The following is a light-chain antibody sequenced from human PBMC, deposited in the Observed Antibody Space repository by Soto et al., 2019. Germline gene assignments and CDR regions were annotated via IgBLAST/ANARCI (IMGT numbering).Light chain of an antibody. CDR2: EVN. V-gene: IGLV2-8*01. CDR3: SSYGGPNNSNYV. J-gene: IGLJ1*01. CDR1: SSDVGAYNY. Sequence: QSALTQPPSASGSPGQSVTNSCTGTSSDVGAYNYVSWYQQHPGKAPKLMISEVNKRPSGVPDRFSGSKSGNTASLTVSGLQPEDEADYYCSSYGGPNNSNYVFGTGTKLTVL.